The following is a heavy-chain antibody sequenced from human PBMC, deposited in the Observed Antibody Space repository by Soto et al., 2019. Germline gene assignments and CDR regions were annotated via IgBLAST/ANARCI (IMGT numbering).Heavy chain of an antibody. Sequence: GGSLRLSCAASGFTFSSYGMHWVRQAPGKGLEWVAVISYDGSNKYYADSVKGRFTISRDNSKNTLYLQMNSLRAEDTAVYYCAKGRHYDFWSGYSGSLYGMDVWGQGTTVTVSS. CDR3: AKGRHYDFWSGYSGSLYGMDV. J-gene: IGHJ6*02. D-gene: IGHD3-3*01. V-gene: IGHV3-30*18. CDR1: GFTFSSYG. CDR2: ISYDGSNK.